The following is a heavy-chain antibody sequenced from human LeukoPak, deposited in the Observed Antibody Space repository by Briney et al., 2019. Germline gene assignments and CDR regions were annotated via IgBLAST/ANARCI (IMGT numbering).Heavy chain of an antibody. CDR3: ARGIYYYDSSGYYFDY. D-gene: IGHD3-22*01. J-gene: IGHJ4*02. CDR1: GGTFSSYA. CDR2: IIPIFGTA. V-gene: IGHV1-69*13. Sequence: ASVKVSCKASGGTFSSYAISWVRQAPGQGLEWMGGIIPIFGTANYAQKFQGRVTITADESTSTAYMELSSLRSEDTAVYYCARGIYYYDSSGYYFDYWGQGTLVTVSS.